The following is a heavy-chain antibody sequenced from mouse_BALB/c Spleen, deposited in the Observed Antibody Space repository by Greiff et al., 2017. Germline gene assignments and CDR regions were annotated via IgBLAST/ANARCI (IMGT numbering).Heavy chain of an antibody. Sequence: VQLQQSGAELVKPGASVKLSCTASGFTFKDSYMHWVKQRPEQGLEWIGRIDPANGNTKYDPKFQGKATITADTSSNTAYLQLSSLTSEDTAVYYCAYGNYVSWFAYWGQGTLVTVSA. CDR3: AYGNYVSWFAY. D-gene: IGHD2-1*01. CDR1: GFTFKDSY. J-gene: IGHJ3*01. CDR2: IDPANGNT. V-gene: IGHV14-3*02.